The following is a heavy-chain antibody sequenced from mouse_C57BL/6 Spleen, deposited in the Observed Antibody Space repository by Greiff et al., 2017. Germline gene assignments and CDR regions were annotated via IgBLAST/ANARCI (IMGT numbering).Heavy chain of an antibody. J-gene: IGHJ1*03. Sequence: VQLQQSGPGLVQPSQSLSITCTVSGFSLTSYGVHWVRQSPGKGLEWLGVIWSGGSTDKNAAFISRLSISKDNSKSQVFLKMNSLRADDAARYYCARNGGDCWYFDVWGTGTTVTVSS. CDR1: GFSLTSYG. CDR3: ARNGGDCWYFDV. V-gene: IGHV2-2*01. D-gene: IGHD3-3*01. CDR2: IWSGGST.